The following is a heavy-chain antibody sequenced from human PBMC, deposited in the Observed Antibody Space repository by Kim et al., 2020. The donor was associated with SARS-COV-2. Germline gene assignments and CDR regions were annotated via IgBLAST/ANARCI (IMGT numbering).Heavy chain of an antibody. J-gene: IGHJ4*02. D-gene: IGHD3-10*01. CDR3: ARNLRWFGELSLFDY. CDR1: GGSISSSSYY. Sequence: SETLSLTCTVSGGSISSSSYYWGWIRQPPGKGLEWIGSIYYSGSTYYNPSLKSRVTISVDTSKNQFSLKLSSVTAADTAVYYCARNLRWFGELSLFDYWGQGTLVTVSS. V-gene: IGHV4-39*01. CDR2: IYYSGST.